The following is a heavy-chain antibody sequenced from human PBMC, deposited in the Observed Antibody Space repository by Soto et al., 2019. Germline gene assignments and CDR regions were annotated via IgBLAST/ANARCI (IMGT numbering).Heavy chain of an antibody. CDR1: GGSINNSTYY. CDR3: APVGIGTTTVDY. CDR2: IYYIGAT. D-gene: IGHD5-12*01. V-gene: IGHV4-39*02. J-gene: IGHJ4*02. Sequence: PSETLSLTCLVSGGSINNSTYYWGWIRQPPGKGLEWIGSIYYIGATYYNPSLRSRITISMDRSKNHFSLKLTSVTAADTAIYYCAPVGIGTTTVDYWGQGTLVTVSS.